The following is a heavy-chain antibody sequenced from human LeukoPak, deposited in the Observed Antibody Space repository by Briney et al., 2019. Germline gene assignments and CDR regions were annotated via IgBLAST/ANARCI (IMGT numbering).Heavy chain of an antibody. CDR1: GFIFNSYA. V-gene: IGHV3-23*01. D-gene: IGHD6-13*01. Sequence: GRSLRLSCAASGFIFNSYAMSWVRQAPGKGLEWVSVISGSSDATFYADSVKGRFTISRDNSKNMLYLQMNTLRAEDTAVYYCAKDRRDASSSWVDYWGQGALVTVSS. J-gene: IGHJ4*02. CDR3: AKDRRDASSSWVDY. CDR2: ISGSSDAT.